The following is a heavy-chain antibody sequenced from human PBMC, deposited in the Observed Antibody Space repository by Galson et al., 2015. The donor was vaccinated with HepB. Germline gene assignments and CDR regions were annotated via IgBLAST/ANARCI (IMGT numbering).Heavy chain of an antibody. Sequence: SVKVSCKASGYTFTSYAMHWVRQAPGQRLEWMGWINAGNGNTKYSQKFQGRVTITRDTSASTAYMELSSLRSEDTAVYYCARGPRVLLWFGELFPLDYWGQGTLVTVSS. J-gene: IGHJ4*02. V-gene: IGHV1-3*01. D-gene: IGHD3-10*01. CDR1: GYTFTSYA. CDR3: ARGPRVLLWFGELFPLDY. CDR2: INAGNGNT.